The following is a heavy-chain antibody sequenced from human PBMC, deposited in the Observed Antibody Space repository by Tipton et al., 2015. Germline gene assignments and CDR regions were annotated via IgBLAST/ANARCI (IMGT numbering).Heavy chain of an antibody. CDR2: IYTSGST. J-gene: IGHJ6*02. Sequence: TLSLTCTVSGGSISPYYWMWFRQSAGKGLEWIGRIYTSGSTSYNPSLKSRVTISLDTSKSQFSLKLTSVTAADTAVYYCARFNYGPPYYYYAMDLWGQRTPLTVSS. V-gene: IGHV4-4*07. D-gene: IGHD3-16*01. CDR1: GGSISPYY. CDR3: ARFNYGPPYYYYAMDL.